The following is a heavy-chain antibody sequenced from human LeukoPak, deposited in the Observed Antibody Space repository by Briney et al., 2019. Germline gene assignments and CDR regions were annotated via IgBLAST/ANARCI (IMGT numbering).Heavy chain of an antibody. V-gene: IGHV1-18*01. D-gene: IGHD3-10*01. CDR3: ARVANYYGSGSYYRGGGQYYFDY. Sequence: ASVKVPCKASGYTFTSYGISWVRQAPGQGLEWMGWISAYNGNTNYAQKLQGRVTMTRDTSISTAYMELSRLRSDDTAVYYCARVANYYGSGSYYRGGGQYYFDYWGQGTLVTVSS. J-gene: IGHJ4*02. CDR2: ISAYNGNT. CDR1: GYTFTSYG.